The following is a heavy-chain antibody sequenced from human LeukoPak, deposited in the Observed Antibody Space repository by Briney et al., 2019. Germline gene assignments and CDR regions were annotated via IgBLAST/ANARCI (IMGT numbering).Heavy chain of an antibody. D-gene: IGHD3-22*01. CDR2: IYYSGST. J-gene: IGHJ3*02. CDR1: GGSISSYY. V-gene: IGHV4-59*12. Sequence: PSETLSLTCTVSGGSISSYYWSWIRQPPGKGLEWIGYIYYSGSTNYNPSLKSRVTISVDTSKNQFSLKLSSVTAADTAVYYCARVSEITMIVVVITTGGAFDIWGQGTMVTVSS. CDR3: ARVSEITMIVVVITTGGAFDI.